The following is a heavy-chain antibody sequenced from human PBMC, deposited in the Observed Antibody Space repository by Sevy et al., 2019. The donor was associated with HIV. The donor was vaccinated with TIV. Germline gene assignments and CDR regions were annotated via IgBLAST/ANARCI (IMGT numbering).Heavy chain of an antibody. CDR2: IKSKTEAASR. CDR1: GFTFTNAW. D-gene: IGHD1-26*01. CDR3: SAGVGASDLDY. V-gene: IGHV3-15*01. Sequence: GGSLRLSCAASGFTFTNAWMSWVRQAPGKGLEWVGRIKSKTEAASRDFAAPVKGRFAISRDDSKNTLYLQMDSLKTEDTSVYYCSAGVGASDLDYWGQGILVTVSS. J-gene: IGHJ4*02.